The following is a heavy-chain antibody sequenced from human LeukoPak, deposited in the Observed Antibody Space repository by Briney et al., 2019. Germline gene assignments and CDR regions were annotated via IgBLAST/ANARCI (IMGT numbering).Heavy chain of an antibody. J-gene: IGHJ4*02. CDR1: GFTFSSHW. D-gene: IGHD6-13*01. CDR3: ARGTATTAGIDH. Sequence: PGGSLRLSCATSGFTFSSHWMHWVRQAPGEGLVWVSHINTDGSSTTYGDPAKGRFTVSRDSATLFLQMNSLRVDDTAIYYCARGTATTAGIDHWGLGTLVTVSS. V-gene: IGHV3-74*01. CDR2: INTDGSST.